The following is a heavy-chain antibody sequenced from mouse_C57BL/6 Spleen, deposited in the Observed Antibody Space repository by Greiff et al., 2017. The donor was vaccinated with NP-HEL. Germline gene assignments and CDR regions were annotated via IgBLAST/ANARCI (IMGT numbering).Heavy chain of an antibody. CDR3: ARSWDPGAMDY. V-gene: IGHV1-69*01. CDR1: GYTFTSYW. D-gene: IGHD4-1*01. J-gene: IGHJ4*01. CDR2: IDPSDSYT. Sequence: QVQLQQPGAELVMPGASVKLSCKASGYTFTSYWMHWVKQRPGQGLEWIGEIDPSDSYTNYNQKFKGKSTLTVDKSSSTAYMQRSSLTSEDSAVYYCARSWDPGAMDYWGQGTSVTVSS.